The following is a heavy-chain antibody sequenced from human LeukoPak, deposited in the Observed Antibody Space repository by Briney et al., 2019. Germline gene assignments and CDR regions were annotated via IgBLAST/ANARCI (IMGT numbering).Heavy chain of an antibody. Sequence: GGSLRLSCAASGFTFSSYGMHWVRQAPGKGLEWVSAISGSGGSTYYADSVKGRFTISRDNSKNTLYLQMNSLRAEDTAVYYCAKAPVTTCSGAYCYPFDYWGQGTLVTVSS. CDR1: GFTFSSYG. CDR3: AKAPVTTCSGAYCYPFDY. CDR2: ISGSGGST. J-gene: IGHJ4*02. V-gene: IGHV3-23*01. D-gene: IGHD2-15*01.